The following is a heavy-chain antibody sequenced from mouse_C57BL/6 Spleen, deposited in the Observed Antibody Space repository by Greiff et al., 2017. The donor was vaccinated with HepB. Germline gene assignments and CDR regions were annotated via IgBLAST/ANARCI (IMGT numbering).Heavy chain of an antibody. J-gene: IGHJ1*03. CDR1: GFTFSSYA. D-gene: IGHD2-5*01. V-gene: IGHV5-9-1*02. CDR2: ISSGGDYI. CDR3: TRKDYSRGYFDV. Sequence: EVKVVESGEGLVQPGGSLKLSCAASGFTFSSYAISWVRQTPEKRLEWVAYISSGGDYIYYADTVKGRFTISRDNARNTLYLQMSSLKSEDTAMYYCTRKDYSRGYFDVWGTGTTVTVSS.